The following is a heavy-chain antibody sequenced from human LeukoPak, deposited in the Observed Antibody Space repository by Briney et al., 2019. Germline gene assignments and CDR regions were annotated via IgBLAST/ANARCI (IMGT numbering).Heavy chain of an antibody. CDR2: IIPTFGTA. Sequence: SVKVSCKASGGTFSSYAISWVRQAPGQGLEWMGWIIPTFGTANYAQKFQGRVTITAHESTSTAYMELSSLRSEDTAVYYCARGPVAMVRGVHYLDYWGQGTLVTVSS. CDR1: GGTFSSYA. J-gene: IGHJ4*02. V-gene: IGHV1-69*13. D-gene: IGHD3-10*01. CDR3: ARGPVAMVRGVHYLDY.